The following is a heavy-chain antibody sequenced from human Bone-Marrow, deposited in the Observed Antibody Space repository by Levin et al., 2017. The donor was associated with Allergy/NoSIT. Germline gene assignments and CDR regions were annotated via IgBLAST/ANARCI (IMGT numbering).Heavy chain of an antibody. CDR1: GFTVSSNH. CDR2: IYSGGRG. CDR3: AIYGSGNDYSAFDF. J-gene: IGHJ3*01. V-gene: IGHV3-53*01. D-gene: IGHD3-10*01. Sequence: GGSLRLSCAASGFTVSSNHMSWVRQAPGKGLEWVSLIYSGGRGYYADSVRGRFTISRDNSKNTLYLQLNSLRAEDTAVYYCAIYGSGNDYSAFDFWGQGTMVTVSS.